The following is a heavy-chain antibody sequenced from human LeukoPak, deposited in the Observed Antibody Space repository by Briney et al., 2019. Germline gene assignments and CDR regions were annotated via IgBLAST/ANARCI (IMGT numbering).Heavy chain of an antibody. D-gene: IGHD3-22*01. CDR1: GVSISSSSYY. Sequence: SETLSLTCTVSGVSISSSSYYWDWIRQPPGKGLEWIGSLYYSGSTYYNPSLKSRVTISVDTSKSQFSLKLSSVTAADTAVFYCARRSYYDSSAIFDYWGQGTLVTVSS. CDR3: ARRSYYDSSAIFDY. J-gene: IGHJ4*02. CDR2: LYYSGST. V-gene: IGHV4-39*01.